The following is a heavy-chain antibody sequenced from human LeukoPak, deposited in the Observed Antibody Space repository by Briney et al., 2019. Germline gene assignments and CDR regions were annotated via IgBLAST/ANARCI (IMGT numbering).Heavy chain of an antibody. Sequence: GGSLRLSCAASGFTVSSNYMSWVRQAPGKGLEWVSVIYSGGSTYYADSVKGRFTISRDISKNTLYLQMNSLRAEDTAVYYCARLIDYGDYRYWGQGTLVTVSS. CDR1: GFTVSSNY. V-gene: IGHV3-53*01. D-gene: IGHD4-17*01. J-gene: IGHJ4*02. CDR3: ARLIDYGDYRY. CDR2: IYSGGST.